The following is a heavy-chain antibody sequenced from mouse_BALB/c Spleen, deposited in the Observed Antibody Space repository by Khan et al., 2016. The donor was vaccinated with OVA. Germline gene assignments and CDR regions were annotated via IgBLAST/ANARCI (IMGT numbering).Heavy chain of an antibody. CDR3: ASDRSFCCFDY. D-gene: IGHD2-14*01. V-gene: IGHV1-76*01. CDR2: IYPGTDNT. CDR1: GYIFTSYW. Sequence: QVQLQESGAELARPGASVKLSCKTSGYIFTSYWIHWVKQRSGQGLEWIARIYPGTDNTNYNEKLKDKATLTADKSSSTAYMQLSSLKSEDSAVSFWASDRSFCCFDYWGQGTTLTVSA. J-gene: IGHJ2*01.